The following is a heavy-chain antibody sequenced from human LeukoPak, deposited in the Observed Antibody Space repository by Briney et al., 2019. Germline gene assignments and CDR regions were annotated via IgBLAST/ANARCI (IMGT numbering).Heavy chain of an antibody. CDR3: ATGGGYCSSTSCYGGWFDP. V-gene: IGHV4-59*12. Sequence: SETLSLTCTVSGGSISSYYWSWIRQPPGKGLEWIGYIYYSGSTNYNPSLKSRVTISVDTSKNQFSLKLSSVTAADTAVYYCATGGGYCSSTSCYGGWFDPWGQGTLVTVSS. CDR2: IYYSGST. J-gene: IGHJ5*02. D-gene: IGHD2-2*01. CDR1: GGSISSYY.